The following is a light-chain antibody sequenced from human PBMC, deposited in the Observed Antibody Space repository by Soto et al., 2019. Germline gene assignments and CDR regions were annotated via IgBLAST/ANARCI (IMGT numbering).Light chain of an antibody. V-gene: IGKV1-5*03. J-gene: IGKJ4*01. Sequence: DIQMTQSPSTLSASIGDRVTITCRASQSLNSWLAWYQQKPGKAPKLLIYKASNLESGVPSRFSGSGSGTEFTLTISSLQPYDYATYYCQQYIDYFTFGGGTTVEIK. CDR3: QQYIDYFT. CDR2: KAS. CDR1: QSLNSW.